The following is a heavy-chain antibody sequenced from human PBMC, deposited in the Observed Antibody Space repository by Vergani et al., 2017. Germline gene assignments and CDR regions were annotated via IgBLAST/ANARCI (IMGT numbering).Heavy chain of an antibody. CDR3: TTDPRYCGDGSCYWLRDHHYYGRDV. CDR2: IKSTFDRGTT. J-gene: IGHJ6*02. V-gene: IGHV3-15*07. D-gene: IGHD2-21*01. CDR1: GFSFRNAW. Sequence: EVQLVESGGGIVKPGGSLRLSCVASGFSFRNAWMNWVRRTPGKGLECVGRIKSTFDRGTTDYAAAVKGRFTISRDDSKNTLFLQMNGLKTEDIGVYYCTTDPRYCGDGSCYWLRDHHYYGRDVWGQGTTVTVSS.